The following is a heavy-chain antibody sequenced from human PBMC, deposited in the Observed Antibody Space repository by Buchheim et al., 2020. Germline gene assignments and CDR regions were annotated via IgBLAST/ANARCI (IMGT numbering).Heavy chain of an antibody. Sequence: QVQLQQWGAGLLKPSETLSLTCAVYGGSFSGYYWSWIRQPPGKGLEWIGEINHSGSTNYNPSLKSRVTISVDTSKNQFSLKLSSVTAADTAVYYCARVGRGSGSYYKYNWFDPWGQGTL. J-gene: IGHJ5*02. D-gene: IGHD3-10*01. CDR1: GGSFSGYY. V-gene: IGHV4-34*01. CDR2: INHSGST. CDR3: ARVGRGSGSYYKYNWFDP.